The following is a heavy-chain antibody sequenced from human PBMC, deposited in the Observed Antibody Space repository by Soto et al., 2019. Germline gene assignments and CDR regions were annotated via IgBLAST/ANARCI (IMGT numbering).Heavy chain of an antibody. CDR1: GYTFTSYY. Sequence: GASVKVSCKASGYTFTSYYMHWVRQAPGQGLEWMGIINPSGGSTSYAQKFQGRVTMTRDTSTSTVYMELSSLRSEDTAVYYCARDSPRHCSSTSCYSPYYGMDVWGQGTTVTVSS. D-gene: IGHD2-2*01. V-gene: IGHV1-46*01. CDR2: INPSGGST. CDR3: ARDSPRHCSSTSCYSPYYGMDV. J-gene: IGHJ6*02.